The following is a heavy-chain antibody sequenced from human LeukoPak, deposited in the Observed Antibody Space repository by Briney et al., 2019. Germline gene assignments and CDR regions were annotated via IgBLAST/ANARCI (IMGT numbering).Heavy chain of an antibody. V-gene: IGHV3-74*01. CDR1: GFTFSSYW. Sequence: PGGSLRLSCAASGFTFSSYWMHWVRQAPGKGLVWVSRINSDGRSTSYADSVKGRFTISRDNAKNTLYLQMNSLRAEDTAVYYCARDYYDSSGYRPYDFWGQGILVTVSS. D-gene: IGHD3-22*01. CDR3: ARDYYDSSGYRPYDF. CDR2: INSDGRST. J-gene: IGHJ4*02.